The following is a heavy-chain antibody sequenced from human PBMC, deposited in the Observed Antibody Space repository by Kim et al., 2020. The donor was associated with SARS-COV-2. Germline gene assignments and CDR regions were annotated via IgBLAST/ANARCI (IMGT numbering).Heavy chain of an antibody. CDR3: ARDSSSFYYYYGMDV. Sequence: ASVKVSCKASGYTFTSYDINWVRLATGQGLEWMGWMNPNSGNTGYAQKFQGRVTMTRNTSISTAYMELSSLRSEDTAVYYCARDSSSFYYYYGMDVWGQGTTVTVSS. V-gene: IGHV1-8*01. J-gene: IGHJ6*02. CDR2: MNPNSGNT. D-gene: IGHD6-13*01. CDR1: GYTFTSYD.